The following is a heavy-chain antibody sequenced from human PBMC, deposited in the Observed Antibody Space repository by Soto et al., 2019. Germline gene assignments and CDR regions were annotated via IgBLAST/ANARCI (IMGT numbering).Heavy chain of an antibody. CDR1: GFTLSSYA. Sequence: GGSLRLSCAASGFTLSSYAMSWVRQAPGKGPEWVSALSGRGDSTNYADSVKGRFTISRDNSKNTLFLQMNSLRAEDTAVYYCAKDYYGVDVWGQGTTVTVSS. J-gene: IGHJ6*02. CDR3: AKDYYGVDV. V-gene: IGHV3-23*01. CDR2: LSGRGDST.